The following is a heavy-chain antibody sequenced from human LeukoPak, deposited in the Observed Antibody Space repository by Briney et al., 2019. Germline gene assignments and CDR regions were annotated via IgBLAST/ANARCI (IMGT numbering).Heavy chain of an antibody. V-gene: IGHV4-31*03. CDR1: GRSLTNAAYY. J-gene: IGHJ4*02. Sequence: SETLSLTCSVSGRSLTNAAYYWSSIRQPPGNGPKEIGYIYYSGANYYNPSLKSRLTTSVDTSKNQFSLKLNSVTAADTAGYYCARAGDSGYWFDYWGQGTVVTVSS. CDR2: IYYSGAN. CDR3: ARAGDSGYWFDY. D-gene: IGHD3-22*01.